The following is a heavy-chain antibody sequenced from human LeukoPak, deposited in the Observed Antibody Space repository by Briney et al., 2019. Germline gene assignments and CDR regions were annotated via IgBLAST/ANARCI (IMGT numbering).Heavy chain of an antibody. CDR2: ISSGSSFI. CDR1: GFTFSSYS. D-gene: IGHD6-19*01. Sequence: MAGGSLRLSCAASGFTFSSYSMNWVRQAPGKGLEWVSSISSGSSFIYYADSVKGRFTISRDNAKNSPHLQMNSLRAEDTAVYYCARVFGSGWMYFDFWGQGTLVTVSS. CDR3: ARVFGSGWMYFDF. V-gene: IGHV3-21*01. J-gene: IGHJ4*02.